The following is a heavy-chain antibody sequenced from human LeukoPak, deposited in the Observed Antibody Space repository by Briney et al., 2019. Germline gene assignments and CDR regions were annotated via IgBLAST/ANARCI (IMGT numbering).Heavy chain of an antibody. CDR2: INSVGSST. D-gene: IGHD6-6*01. J-gene: IGHJ3*02. V-gene: IGHV3-74*01. CDR1: GITFSRYW. Sequence: GGSLRLSCEASGITFSRYWMHWVRQAPGKGLVWVSRINSVGSSTTYADSVKGRFTISRDNAKNTLYLQMISLRAEDTAVYYCAGLFLCYGCSSSSDSFNIWGQGTMVTVSS. CDR3: AGLFLCYGCSSSSDSFNI.